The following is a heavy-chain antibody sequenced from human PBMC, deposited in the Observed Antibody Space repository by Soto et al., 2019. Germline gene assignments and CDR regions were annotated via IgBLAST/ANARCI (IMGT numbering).Heavy chain of an antibody. D-gene: IGHD3-22*01. CDR1: GGSISSGGYY. V-gene: IGHV4-31*03. J-gene: IGHJ4*02. Sequence: QVQLQESGPGLVKPSQTLSLTCTVSGGSISSGGYYWSWIRQHPGKGLEWIGYIYYSGSTYYNPSLKSRVTISVDTSKNQFSLKLSSVSAADTAVYYCARETYYDSSGYPRGGFDYWGQGTLVTVSS. CDR3: ARETYYDSSGYPRGGFDY. CDR2: IYYSGST.